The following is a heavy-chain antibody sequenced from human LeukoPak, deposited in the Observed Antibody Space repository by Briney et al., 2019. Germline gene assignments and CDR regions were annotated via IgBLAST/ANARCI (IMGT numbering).Heavy chain of an antibody. CDR2: IYYSGST. CDR1: GGSISSSSYY. CDR3: VRHVLEGLTIFGVVAY. V-gene: IGHV4-39*01. Sequence: SETLSLTCTVSGGSISSSSYYWGWIRQPPGKGQEWIGSIYYSGSTYYNPSLKSRVTISVDTSKNQFSLKLSSVTAADTAVYYCVRHVLEGLTIFGVVAYWGQGTLVTVSS. D-gene: IGHD3-3*01. J-gene: IGHJ4*02.